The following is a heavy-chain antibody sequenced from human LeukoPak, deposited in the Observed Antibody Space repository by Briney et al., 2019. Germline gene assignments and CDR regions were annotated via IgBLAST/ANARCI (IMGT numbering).Heavy chain of an antibody. V-gene: IGHV1-69-2*01. J-gene: IGHJ4*02. CDR3: ATGGYCSSTSCYGIPALDY. CDR1: AYTFTDYY. CDR2: VDPEDGET. Sequence: ASVKVSCKVSAYTFTDYYMHWVQQAPGKGLEWMGLVDPEDGETIYAETFQGRVTITADTSTNTAYMELSSLRSEDTAVYYCATGGYCSSTSCYGIPALDYWGQGTLVTVSS. D-gene: IGHD2-2*01.